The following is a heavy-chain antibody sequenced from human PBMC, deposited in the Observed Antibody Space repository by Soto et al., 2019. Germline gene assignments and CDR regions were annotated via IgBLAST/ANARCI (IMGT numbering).Heavy chain of an antibody. Sequence: GGSLRLSCAASGFTFSSYAMHWVRQAPGKGLEWVAVISYDGSNKYYADSVKGRFTISRDNSKNTLYLQMNSLRAEDTAVYYCARDLGYDSSGYFFYWGQGTLVTVPQ. J-gene: IGHJ4*02. D-gene: IGHD3-22*01. CDR3: ARDLGYDSSGYFFY. CDR1: GFTFSSYA. V-gene: IGHV3-30-3*01. CDR2: ISYDGSNK.